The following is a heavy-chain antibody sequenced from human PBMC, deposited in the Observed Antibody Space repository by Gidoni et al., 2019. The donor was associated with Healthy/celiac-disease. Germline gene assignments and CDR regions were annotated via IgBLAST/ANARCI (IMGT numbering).Heavy chain of an antibody. CDR2: INHSGST. J-gene: IGHJ6*02. CDR3: ARGKPIWGDYVRPSRSLYYGMDV. D-gene: IGHD4-17*01. Sequence: GLEWIGEINHSGSTNYNASLKSRVTISVDTSKHQFSLKLSSLTAADTAVYYCARGKPIWGDYVRPSRSLYYGMDVWGQGTTVTVSS. V-gene: IGHV4-34*01.